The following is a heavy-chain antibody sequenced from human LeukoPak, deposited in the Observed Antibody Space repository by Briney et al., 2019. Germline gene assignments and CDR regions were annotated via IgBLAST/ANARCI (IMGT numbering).Heavy chain of an antibody. V-gene: IGHV3-11*03. D-gene: IGHD3-10*01. J-gene: IGHJ4*02. CDR2: ISSGSSYT. CDR3: AKVNSGRYLDY. CDR1: GFTFSDYY. Sequence: PGESMRLSCAVSGFTFSDYYMTWIRQAPGKGLEWVSKISSGSSYTNYAVSVKGRFTISRDNVKNSLYLQMNSLRAEDTAVYYCAKVNSGRYLDYWGQGTLVTVSS.